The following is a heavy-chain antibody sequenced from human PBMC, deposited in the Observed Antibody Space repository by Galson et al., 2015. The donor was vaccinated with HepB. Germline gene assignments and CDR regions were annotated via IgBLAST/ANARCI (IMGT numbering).Heavy chain of an antibody. V-gene: IGHV3-21*01. CDR1: GFTFSSYS. Sequence: SLRLSCAASGFTFSSYSMNWDRQAPGKGLEWVSSISSSSSYIYYADSVKGRFTISRDNAKNSLYLQMNSLRAEDTAVYYCARVIWFGQLLRDYPGHGGLVTLSS. CDR2: ISSSSSYI. J-gene: IGHJ4*03. D-gene: IGHD3-10*01. CDR3: ARVIWFGQLLRDY.